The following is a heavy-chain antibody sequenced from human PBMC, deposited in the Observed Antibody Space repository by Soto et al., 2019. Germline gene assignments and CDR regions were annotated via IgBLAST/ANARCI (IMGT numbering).Heavy chain of an antibody. CDR1: GGTFSSYA. CDR3: ASRYCTNGVCFPFDY. D-gene: IGHD2-8*01. J-gene: IGHJ4*02. CDR2: IIPIFGTA. Sequence: SVKVSCKASGGTFSSYAISWVRQAPGQGLEWMGGIIPIFGTANYAQKFQGRVTITADESTSTAYMELSSLRSEDTAVYYCASRYCTNGVCFPFDYWGQGTLVTVSS. V-gene: IGHV1-69*13.